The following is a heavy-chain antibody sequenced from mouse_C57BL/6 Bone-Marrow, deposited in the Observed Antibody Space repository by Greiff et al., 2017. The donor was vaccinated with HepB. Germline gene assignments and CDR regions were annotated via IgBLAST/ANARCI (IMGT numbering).Heavy chain of an antibody. CDR3: ARENYYGSMDY. D-gene: IGHD1-1*01. V-gene: IGHV1-64*01. Sequence: VQLQQPGAELVKPGASVKLSCKASGYTFTSYWMHWVKQRPGQGLEWIGMIHPNSGSTNYNEKFKSKATLTVDKSSSTAYMQLSSLTSEDSAVYYCARENYYGSMDYWGQGTSVTVSS. J-gene: IGHJ4*01. CDR1: GYTFTSYW. CDR2: IHPNSGST.